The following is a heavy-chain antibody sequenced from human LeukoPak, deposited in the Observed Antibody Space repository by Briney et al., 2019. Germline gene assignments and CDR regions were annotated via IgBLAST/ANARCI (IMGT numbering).Heavy chain of an antibody. V-gene: IGHV4-34*01. J-gene: IGHJ6*03. CDR3: ARDAYGDYDAMSHYYYMDV. CDR2: INHSGST. CDR1: GGSFSGYY. Sequence: SETLSLTCAVYGGSFSGYYWSWIRQPPGKGLEWIGEINHSGSTNYNPSLKGRVTISVDTSKKQFSLNLSSVTAADTAVYYCARDAYGDYDAMSHYYYMDVWGKGTTVIVSS. D-gene: IGHD4-17*01.